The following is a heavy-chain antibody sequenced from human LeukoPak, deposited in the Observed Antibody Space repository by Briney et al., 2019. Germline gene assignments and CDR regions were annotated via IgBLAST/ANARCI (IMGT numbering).Heavy chain of an antibody. CDR2: MWDDGTNE. CDR3: ARESRGYGGIFDY. V-gene: IGHV3-33*01. J-gene: IGHJ4*02. D-gene: IGHD5-12*01. CDR1: GFNFGIYG. Sequence: GGSLRLSCTASGFNFGIYGMHWVRQAPGKGLEWVAVMWDDGTNEYYVESVKGRFTISRDNGKRTLYLQMNSLRAEDTAVYYCARESRGYGGIFDYWGQGTLVTVSS.